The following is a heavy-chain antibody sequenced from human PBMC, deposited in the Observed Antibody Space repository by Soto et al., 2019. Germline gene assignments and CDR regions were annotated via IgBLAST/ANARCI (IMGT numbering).Heavy chain of an antibody. CDR3: AIQPTYYYDTSPAGPIYYYGMDV. CDR1: GGSISSGGYY. J-gene: IGHJ6*02. Sequence: LSLTCTVSGGSISSGGYYCSWIRQHPGKGLEWIGYIYYSGSTYYNPSLKSRVTISVDTSKNQFSLKLSSLRAEDTAVYYCAIQPTYYYDTSPAGPIYYYGMDVWRQGTTDPVSS. V-gene: IGHV4-31*03. D-gene: IGHD3-22*01. CDR2: IYYSGST.